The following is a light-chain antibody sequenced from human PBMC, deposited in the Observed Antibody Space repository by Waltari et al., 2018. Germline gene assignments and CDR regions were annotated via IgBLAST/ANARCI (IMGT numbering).Light chain of an antibody. CDR2: EVS. J-gene: IGLJ1*01. CDR1: SSDVGSYNL. CDR3: CSYAGANTYV. Sequence: QSALTQPASVSGSPGQSITVSCTAPSSDVGSYNLVSWYQHHPPKAPKLMIYEVSKRPSGVSNRFSGSKSGNTASLTISGLQPEDEADYYCCSYAGANTYVFGSGTKVTVL. V-gene: IGLV2-23*02.